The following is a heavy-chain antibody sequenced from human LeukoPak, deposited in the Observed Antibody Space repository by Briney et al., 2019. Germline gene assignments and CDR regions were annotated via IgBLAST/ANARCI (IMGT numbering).Heavy chain of an antibody. D-gene: IGHD2-21*02. CDR2: INWSGGKT. CDR3: ARERLSCGGDCLDD. V-gene: IGHV3-20*04. Sequence: PGGSLRLSCAASGFTFDDFGMSWVRQTPGGGLEWVSAINWSGGKTGYADSVKDRFTICRDNAKNSLIMQMNSLRAEDTALYYCARERLSCGGDCLDDWGQGTLVTVSS. J-gene: IGHJ4*02. CDR1: GFTFDDFG.